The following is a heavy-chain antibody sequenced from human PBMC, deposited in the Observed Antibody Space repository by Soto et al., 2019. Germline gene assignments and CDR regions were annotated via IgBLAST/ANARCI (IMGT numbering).Heavy chain of an antibody. D-gene: IGHD6-19*01. CDR1: VGSISGHY. Sequence: SETLSLTCSVSVGSISGHYWTLIRQSPGKGLEWIGYIFYSGSTNYNPSLKSRVTISVDTSKNQFSLKMSSVTAADTAVYYCARVGSSGWSPDYWGRGTMVTVSS. J-gene: IGHJ4*02. V-gene: IGHV4-59*11. CDR3: ARVGSSGWSPDY. CDR2: IFYSGST.